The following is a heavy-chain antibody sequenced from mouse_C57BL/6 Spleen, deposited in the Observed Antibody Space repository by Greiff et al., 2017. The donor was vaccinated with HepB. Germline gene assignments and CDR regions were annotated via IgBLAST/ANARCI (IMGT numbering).Heavy chain of an antibody. J-gene: IGHJ1*03. CDR3: ARDYYGSSLDWYFDV. CDR2: IDPNSGGT. Sequence: QVQLQQPGAELVKPGASVKLSCKASGYTFTSYWMHWVKQRPGRGLEWIGRIDPNSGGTKYNEKFKSKATLTVDKPSSTAYMQLSSLTSEDSAVYYWARDYYGSSLDWYFDVWGTGTTVTVSS. D-gene: IGHD1-1*01. V-gene: IGHV1-72*01. CDR1: GYTFTSYW.